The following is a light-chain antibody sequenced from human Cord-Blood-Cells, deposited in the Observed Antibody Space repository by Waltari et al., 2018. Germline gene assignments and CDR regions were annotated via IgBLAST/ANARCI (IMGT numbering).Light chain of an antibody. J-gene: IGKJ4*01. CDR2: AAS. CDR3: QQSYT. Sequence: SLSASVGDRVTITCRASQSISSYLNWYQQKPGKAPKLLIYAASSLQSGVPSRFSGSGSGTDFTLTISSLQPEDFATYYCQQSYTFGGGTKVEIK. V-gene: IGKV1-39*01. CDR1: QSISSY.